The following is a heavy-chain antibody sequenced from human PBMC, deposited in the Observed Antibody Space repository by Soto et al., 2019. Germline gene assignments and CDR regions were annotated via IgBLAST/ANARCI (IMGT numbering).Heavy chain of an antibody. CDR2: IMPGSSHI. CDR1: GVTFSIYS. CDR3: AKDHRDVLSYYGMDV. D-gene: IGHD2-15*01. J-gene: IGHJ6*02. Sequence: PGGSLRLSCAASGVTFSIYSMNWVRQAPGKGLEWVSYIMPGSSHIFYADSVKGRFTISRDNAKNSLYLQMNSLRAEDTAVYYCAKDHRDVLSYYGMDVWGQGTTVTVSS. V-gene: IGHV3-48*01.